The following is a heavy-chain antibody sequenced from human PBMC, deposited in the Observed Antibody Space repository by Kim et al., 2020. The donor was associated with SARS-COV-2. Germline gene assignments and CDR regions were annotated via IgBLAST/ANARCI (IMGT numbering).Heavy chain of an antibody. J-gene: IGHJ4*02. Sequence: EQQIQGEVTMTRDTSTSAVYMELSSLRSEDTAVYYCARDYDNSGYFLVYWGQGTLVTVSS. CDR3: ARDYDNSGYFLVY. V-gene: IGHV1-46*01. D-gene: IGHD3-22*01.